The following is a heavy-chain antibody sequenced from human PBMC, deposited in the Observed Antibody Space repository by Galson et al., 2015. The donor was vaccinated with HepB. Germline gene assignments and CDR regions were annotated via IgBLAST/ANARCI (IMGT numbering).Heavy chain of an antibody. CDR1: GFTFSNAW. CDR2: IKSKTDGGTT. J-gene: IGHJ6*02. Sequence: SLRLSCAASGFTFSNAWMSWVRQAPGKGLEWVGRIKSKTDGGTTGYAAPVKGRFTISRDDSKNTLYLQMNSLKTEDTAVYYCTTRRSQFLEWLVGMDVWGQGTTVTVSS. D-gene: IGHD3-3*01. V-gene: IGHV3-15*01. CDR3: TTRRSQFLEWLVGMDV.